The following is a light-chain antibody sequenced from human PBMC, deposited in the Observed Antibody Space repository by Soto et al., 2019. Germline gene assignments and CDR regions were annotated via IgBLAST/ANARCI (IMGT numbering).Light chain of an antibody. CDR3: QQRSNWPIT. Sequence: EIVLTQSAATLSLSPGERATLSCRASQSVSSYLAWYQQKPGQAPRLLIYDAPNRATGIPARFSGSGSGTDFTLTISSLEPEDFAVYYCQQRSNWPITFGQGTRLEI. CDR1: QSVSSY. J-gene: IGKJ5*01. V-gene: IGKV3-11*01. CDR2: DAP.